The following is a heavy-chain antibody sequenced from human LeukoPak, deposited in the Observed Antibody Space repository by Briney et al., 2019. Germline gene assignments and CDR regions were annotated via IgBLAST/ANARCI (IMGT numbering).Heavy chain of an antibody. D-gene: IGHD2-2*01. CDR1: GFTFSSYG. J-gene: IGHJ4*02. V-gene: IGHV3-30*18. Sequence: GGSLRLSCAASGFTFSSYGMHWVRQAPGKGLEWVAVISYDGSNKYYADSVQGRFTISRDNSKNTLYLQMNSLRAEDTAVYYCAKDPRPQPLVWGQGTLVTVSS. CDR3: AKDPRPQPLV. CDR2: ISYDGSNK.